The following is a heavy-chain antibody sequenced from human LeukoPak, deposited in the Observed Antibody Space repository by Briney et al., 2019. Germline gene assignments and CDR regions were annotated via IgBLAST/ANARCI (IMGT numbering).Heavy chain of an antibody. V-gene: IGHV4-34*01. Sequence: PSETLSLTCAVYGGSFSGYYWSWIRQPPGKGLEWIGEIDHSGSTNYNPSLKSRVTISVDTSNNQFSLKLTSVTAEDTAVYYCARVKGGNYGGDAFDIWGQGTMVTVSS. CDR1: GGSFSGYY. CDR3: ARVKGGNYGGDAFDI. D-gene: IGHD4-23*01. CDR2: IDHSGST. J-gene: IGHJ3*02.